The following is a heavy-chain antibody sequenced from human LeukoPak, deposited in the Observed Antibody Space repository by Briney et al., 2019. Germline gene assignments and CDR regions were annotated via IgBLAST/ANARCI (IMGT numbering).Heavy chain of an antibody. D-gene: IGHD3-22*01. CDR2: MTSSRYI. V-gene: IGHV3-21*04. Sequence: GGSLRLSCAASGFSLKTYNMNWVRQAPGKGLEWVTSMTSSRYIYYADSVKGRFTISRDDANNLVFLQMHSLRAEDTAIYYCTRDQFFDYDNDDAFDVWGQGTKVIVSS. CDR1: GFSLKTYN. J-gene: IGHJ3*01. CDR3: TRDQFFDYDNDDAFDV.